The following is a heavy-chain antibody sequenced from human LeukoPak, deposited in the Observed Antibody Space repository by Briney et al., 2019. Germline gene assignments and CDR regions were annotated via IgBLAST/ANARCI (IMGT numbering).Heavy chain of an antibody. CDR2: IKSKTDGGTT. D-gene: IGHD1-14*01. Sequence: GGSLRLSCAASGFTVSSNEMSWVRQAPGKGLEWVGRIKSKTDGGTTDYAAPVKGRFTISRDDSKNTLYLQMNSLKTEDTAVYYCTAPDFLDYWGQGTLVTVSS. CDR3: TAPDFLDY. CDR1: GFTVSSNE. J-gene: IGHJ4*02. V-gene: IGHV3-15*01.